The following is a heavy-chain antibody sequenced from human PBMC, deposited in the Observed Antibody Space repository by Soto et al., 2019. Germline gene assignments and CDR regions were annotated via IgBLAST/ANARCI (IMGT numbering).Heavy chain of an antibody. CDR3: ARAPYYGSGSYSPYFDY. CDR1: GFTFSDYY. Sequence: GGSLRLSCAASGFTFSDYYMSWIRQAPGKGLEWVSYISSSSSYTNYADSVKGRFTISRDNAKNSLYLQMNSLRAEDTAVYYCARAPYYGSGSYSPYFDYWGQGTLVTVSS. J-gene: IGHJ4*02. V-gene: IGHV3-11*06. CDR2: ISSSSSYT. D-gene: IGHD3-10*01.